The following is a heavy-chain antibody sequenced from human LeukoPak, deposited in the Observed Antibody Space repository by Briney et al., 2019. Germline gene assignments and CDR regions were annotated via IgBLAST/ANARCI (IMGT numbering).Heavy chain of an antibody. Sequence: GGTLRLSCAASGFSISNYWISWVRHAPGKGLERVANIKQDGSKKYYVDSVKGRFTITRENAKNSVSLQMNSLRAEDTAVYYCARGPAAGNLLGFWGQGTLVTVSS. CDR2: IKQDGSKK. J-gene: IGHJ4*02. V-gene: IGHV3-7*01. D-gene: IGHD6-19*01. CDR1: GFSISNYW. CDR3: ARGPAAGNLLGF.